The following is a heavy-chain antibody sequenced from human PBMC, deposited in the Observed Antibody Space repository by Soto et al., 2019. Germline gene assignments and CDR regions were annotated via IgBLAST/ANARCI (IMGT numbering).Heavy chain of an antibody. V-gene: IGHV3-30-3*01. Sequence: GGSLRLSCAASGFTFSSYAMHWVRQAPGKGLEWVAVISYDGSNKYYADSVKGRFTISRDNSKNTLYLQMNSLRGEDTAVYYCARDLEVAVAGAWGQGT. CDR3: ARDLEVAVAGA. D-gene: IGHD6-19*01. CDR1: GFTFSSYA. J-gene: IGHJ5*02. CDR2: ISYDGSNK.